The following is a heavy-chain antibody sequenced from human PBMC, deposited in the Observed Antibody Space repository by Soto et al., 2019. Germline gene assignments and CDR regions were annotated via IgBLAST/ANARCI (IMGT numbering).Heavy chain of an antibody. CDR1: GYTFTSFG. J-gene: IGHJ4*02. V-gene: IGHV1-18*04. CDR3: ARVPRKIVAMVTGDY. Sequence: QVQLVQSGPEVMKPGASVKVSCKTSGYTFTSFGISWVRQDPGQGLEWMGWISSNTGNTKYAEKFQGRVTLSTYTSTRTAFMELRSLRSDDTAVYYCARVPRKIVAMVTGDYWGQGTLVTVSS. CDR2: ISSNTGNT. D-gene: IGHD2-15*01.